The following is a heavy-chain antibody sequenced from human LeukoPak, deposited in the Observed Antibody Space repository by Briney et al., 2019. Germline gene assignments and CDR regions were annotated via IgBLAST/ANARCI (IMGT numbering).Heavy chain of an antibody. D-gene: IGHD3-10*01. Sequence: GASVKVSCKASGYTFTSYGISWVRQAPGQGLKWMGWISAYNGNTNYAQKLQGRVTMTTDTSTSTAYMELRSLRSDDTAVYYCARVRFGELLRYYYYYGMDVWGQGTTVTVSS. J-gene: IGHJ6*02. V-gene: IGHV1-18*01. CDR3: ARVRFGELLRYYYYYGMDV. CDR2: ISAYNGNT. CDR1: GYTFTSYG.